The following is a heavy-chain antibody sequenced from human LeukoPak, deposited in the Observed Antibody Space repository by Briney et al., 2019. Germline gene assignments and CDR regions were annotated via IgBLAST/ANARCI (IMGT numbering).Heavy chain of an antibody. D-gene: IGHD1-26*01. J-gene: IGHJ6*02. Sequence: GGSLRLSCAASGFTFSSYSMNSVRQAPGKGLEWVSSISSSSSYIYYADSVKGRFTISRDNAKNSLYLQMNSLRAEDTAVYYCARDSSGSTVPYYYYYYGMDVWGQGTTVTVSS. CDR3: ARDSSGSTVPYYYYYYGMDV. CDR2: ISSSSSYI. CDR1: GFTFSSYS. V-gene: IGHV3-21*01.